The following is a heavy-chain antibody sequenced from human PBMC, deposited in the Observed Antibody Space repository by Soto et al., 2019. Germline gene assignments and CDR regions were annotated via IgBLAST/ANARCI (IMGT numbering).Heavy chain of an antibody. CDR3: ARDRGCSGGICYRDLDY. Sequence: EVQLVESGGGLVQPGGSLRLSCAASGFTFSFYSMTWVRQAPGKGLEWVSYISSTSNTIYYADSVKGRFTISRDNAKNSLYLHMNSLCAEDTAVYYCARDRGCSGGICYRDLDYWGQGTLVTVSS. D-gene: IGHD2-15*01. V-gene: IGHV3-48*01. CDR2: ISSTSNTI. CDR1: GFTFSFYS. J-gene: IGHJ4*02.